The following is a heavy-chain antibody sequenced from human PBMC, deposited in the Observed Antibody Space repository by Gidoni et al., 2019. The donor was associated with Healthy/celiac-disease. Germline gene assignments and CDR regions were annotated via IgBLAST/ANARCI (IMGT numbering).Heavy chain of an antibody. J-gene: IGHJ4*02. CDR2: ISSSSSYI. CDR1: GFTFSSYS. CDR3: ARDPRLHLGELSPYFDY. V-gene: IGHV3-21*01. D-gene: IGHD3-16*02. Sequence: EVQLVESGGGLVKPGGSLRLSCAASGFTFSSYSMNWVRQAPGKGLEWVSSISSSSSYIYYADSVKGRFTISRDNAKNSLYLQMNSLRAEDTAVYYCARDPRLHLGELSPYFDYWGQGTLVTVSS.